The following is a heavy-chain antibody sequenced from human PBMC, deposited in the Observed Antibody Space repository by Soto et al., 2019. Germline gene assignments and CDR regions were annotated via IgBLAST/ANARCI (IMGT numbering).Heavy chain of an antibody. Sequence: QVQLVQSGAEVKKPGSSVKVSCKASGGTFSSYAISWVRQAPGQGLEWMGGIIPIFGTANYAQKFQGRVTITADKSTSTAYMELSSLRSEDTAVYYCARGSTMIVVVISNDAFDIWGQGTMVTVSS. CDR1: GGTFSSYA. V-gene: IGHV1-69*06. CDR2: IIPIFGTA. CDR3: ARGSTMIVVVISNDAFDI. D-gene: IGHD3-22*01. J-gene: IGHJ3*02.